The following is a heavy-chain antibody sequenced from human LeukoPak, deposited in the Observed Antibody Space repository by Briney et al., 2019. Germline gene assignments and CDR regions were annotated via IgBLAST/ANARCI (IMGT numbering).Heavy chain of an antibody. CDR3: AKDKVKGYSGYDSYFDY. CDR2: ISGSGGST. Sequence: GGSLRLSCAASGFTFSSYAMSWVRQAPGKGLEWVSAISGSGGSTYYADSMKGRFTISRDNSKNTLYLQMNSLRAEDTAVYYCAKDKVKGYSGYDSYFDYWGQGTLVTVSS. D-gene: IGHD5-12*01. J-gene: IGHJ4*02. V-gene: IGHV3-23*01. CDR1: GFTFSSYA.